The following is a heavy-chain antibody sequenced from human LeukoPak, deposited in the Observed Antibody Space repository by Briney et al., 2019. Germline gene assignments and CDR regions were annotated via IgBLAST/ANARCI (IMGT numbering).Heavy chain of an antibody. Sequence: TASETLSLTCAVSGDSITSINWWNWVRQPPGKGLEWIGYIYYSGSTYYNPSLKSRVTISVDTSKNQFSLKLSSVTAADTAVYYCARGSGAITMVRGEFDPWGQGTLVTVSS. CDR2: IYYSGST. CDR3: ARGSGAITMVRGEFDP. CDR1: GDSITSINW. D-gene: IGHD3-10*01. V-gene: IGHV4-4*02. J-gene: IGHJ5*02.